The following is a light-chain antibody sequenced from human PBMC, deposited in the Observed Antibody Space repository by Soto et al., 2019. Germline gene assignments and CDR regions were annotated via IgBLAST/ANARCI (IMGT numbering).Light chain of an antibody. J-gene: IGKJ3*01. CDR3: QQYNIFPLT. Sequence: DIQMTQSPSTLSASVGDRVTITCRASQFMSVWLAWYQQKPGTAPKLLIYKASSLESGVPTRFSGSGSGTEFTLTISSLQPDDSATYYCQQYNIFPLTFGPVTKVDIK. CDR2: KAS. CDR1: QFMSVW. V-gene: IGKV1-5*03.